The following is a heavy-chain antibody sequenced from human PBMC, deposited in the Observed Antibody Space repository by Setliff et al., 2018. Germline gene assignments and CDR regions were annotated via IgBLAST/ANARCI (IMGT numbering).Heavy chain of an antibody. J-gene: IGHJ4*02. V-gene: IGHV3-53*01. D-gene: IGHD3-10*01. Sequence: GGSLRLSCATSGFTVSSSDMSWVRQAPGKGLEWISVLSGDGNAYYADSVKGRFAISGDTSKNALYLQMNSLRAEDTAVYYCRLWFGELSRDYWGPGTLVTVSS. CDR1: GFTVSSSD. CDR2: LSGDGNA. CDR3: RLWFGELSRDY.